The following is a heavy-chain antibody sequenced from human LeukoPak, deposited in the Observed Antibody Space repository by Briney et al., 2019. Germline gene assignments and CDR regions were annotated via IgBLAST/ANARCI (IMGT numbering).Heavy chain of an antibody. J-gene: IGHJ5*02. CDR2: IYYSGST. V-gene: IGHV4-59*01. Sequence: SETLSLTCTVSGGSISSYYWSWIRQPPGKGLEWIGYIYYSGSTNYNPSLKSRVTISVDTSKNQFSLKLSSVTAADMAVYYCARDTGSSSGFDPWGQGTLVTVSS. CDR1: GGSISSYY. D-gene: IGHD6-6*01. CDR3: ARDTGSSSGFDP.